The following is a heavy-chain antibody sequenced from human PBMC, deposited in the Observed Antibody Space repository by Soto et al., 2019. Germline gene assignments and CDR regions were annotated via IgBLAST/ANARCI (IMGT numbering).Heavy chain of an antibody. V-gene: IGHV3-23*01. CDR1: GFTLSSYA. J-gene: IGHJ4*02. CDR2: ISGSGGIT. CDR3: ATSKGGSAGG. D-gene: IGHD2-15*01. Sequence: GGSLSLSCAASGFTLSSYAMSWVRQASGKGLEWVSVISGSGGITHYADSVKGRFTISRDTSKNTLFLQMNSLRAEDTALYYWATSKGGSAGGWGQGTLVTVSS.